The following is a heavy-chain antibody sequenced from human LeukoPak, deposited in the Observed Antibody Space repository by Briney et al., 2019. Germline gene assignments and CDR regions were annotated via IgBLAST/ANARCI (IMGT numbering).Heavy chain of an antibody. V-gene: IGHV3-21*01. J-gene: IGHJ4*02. CDR1: GFTFRNYA. CDR2: ISSSSSYI. D-gene: IGHD3-16*02. Sequence: GSLRLSCAASGFTFRNYAMHWVRQAPGKGLEWVSSISSSSSYIYYADSVKGRFTISRDNAKNSLYLQMNSLRAEDTAVYYCASLSARYTDYWGQGTLVTVSS. CDR3: ASLSARYTDY.